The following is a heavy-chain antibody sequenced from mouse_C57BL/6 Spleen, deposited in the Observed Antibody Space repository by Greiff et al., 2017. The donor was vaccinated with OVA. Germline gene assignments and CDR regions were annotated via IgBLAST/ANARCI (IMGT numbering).Heavy chain of an antibody. Sequence: EVMLVESGGGLVKPGGSLKLSCAASGFTFSSYAMSWVRQTPEKRLAWVATISDGGSYTYYPDNVKGRFTISRDNAKNNLYLQMSHLKSEDTAMYYCAREGVTGWDWLAYWGQGTLVTVSA. CDR3: AREGVTGWDWLAY. D-gene: IGHD2-1*01. J-gene: IGHJ3*01. CDR1: GFTFSSYA. CDR2: ISDGGSYT. V-gene: IGHV5-4*01.